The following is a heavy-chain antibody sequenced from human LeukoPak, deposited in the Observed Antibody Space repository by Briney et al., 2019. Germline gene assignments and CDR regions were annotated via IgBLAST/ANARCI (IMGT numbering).Heavy chain of an antibody. V-gene: IGHV3-21*01. J-gene: IGHJ6*03. CDR3: ARSAPAAAGTGPMDV. D-gene: IGHD6-13*01. Sequence: GGSLRLSCAASGFTFSSYAMSWVRQAPGKGLEWVSSISSTSSSINYADSVEGRFTISRDNAKNSLYLQMNSLRVDDTAVYYCARSAPAAAGTGPMDVWGKGTTVTVSS. CDR1: GFTFSSYA. CDR2: ISSTSSSI.